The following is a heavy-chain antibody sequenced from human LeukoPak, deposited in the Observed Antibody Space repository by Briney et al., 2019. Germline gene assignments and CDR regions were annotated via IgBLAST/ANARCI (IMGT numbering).Heavy chain of an antibody. CDR2: INPNSGGT. J-gene: IGHJ1*01. D-gene: IGHD3-22*01. V-gene: IGHV1-2*02. Sequence: GASVKVSCNASGYTFTGYYMLWVRQAPGQGLEWMGWINPNSGGTDYAQKFQGRVTMTRDTSISTAYMELSRLRSDDTAVYYCAREDLYYYDISGSEYFQHWGQGTLVTVSS. CDR3: AREDLYYYDISGSEYFQH. CDR1: GYTFTGYY.